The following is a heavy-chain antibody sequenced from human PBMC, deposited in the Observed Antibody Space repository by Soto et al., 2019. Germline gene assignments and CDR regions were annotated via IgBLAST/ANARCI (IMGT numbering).Heavy chain of an antibody. D-gene: IGHD6-13*01. V-gene: IGHV3-23*01. Sequence: GGSLRLSCAASGFTFSSYAMSWVRQAPGKGLEWVSTISGSGGSTYYADSVKGRFTISRDNSKNTLYLQMNSLRAEDTAVYYCAKGMYSSSWYFYYYSMDVWGQGTTVTVSS. CDR3: AKGMYSSSWYFYYYSMDV. CDR2: ISGSGGST. CDR1: GFTFSSYA. J-gene: IGHJ6*02.